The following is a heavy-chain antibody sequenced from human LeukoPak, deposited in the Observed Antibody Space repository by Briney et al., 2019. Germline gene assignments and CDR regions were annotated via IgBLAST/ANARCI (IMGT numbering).Heavy chain of an antibody. CDR3: ARGGGYYDSSGYTYSFDY. Sequence: SETLSLTCTVSGGSISSYYWSWIRQPPGKGLEWIAYISDIGSINYNPSLKSRVTISLDTSKNQFSLKLSSVTAADTAVYYCARGGGYYDSSGYTYSFDYWGQGTLVTVSS. J-gene: IGHJ4*02. CDR1: GGSISSYY. V-gene: IGHV4-59*12. D-gene: IGHD3-22*01. CDR2: ISDIGSI.